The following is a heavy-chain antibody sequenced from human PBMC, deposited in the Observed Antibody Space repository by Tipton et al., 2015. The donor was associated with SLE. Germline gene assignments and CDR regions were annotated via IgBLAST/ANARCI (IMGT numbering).Heavy chain of an antibody. Sequence: SLRLSCAASGFSFSSYGIHWVRQAPGKGLEWVAVIWYDGSNKFYADSVKGRFTISRDNSKNTLYLQVNSLRGEDTAVYYCARDHYASRMAFDIWGQGTMVTVSS. D-gene: IGHD3-16*01. V-gene: IGHV3-33*01. J-gene: IGHJ3*02. CDR1: GFSFSSYG. CDR2: IWYDGSNK. CDR3: ARDHYASRMAFDI.